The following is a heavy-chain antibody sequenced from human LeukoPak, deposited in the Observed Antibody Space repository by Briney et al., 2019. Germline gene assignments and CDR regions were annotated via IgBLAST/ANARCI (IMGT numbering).Heavy chain of an antibody. CDR3: ASPYYDYVWGSYRFDC. Sequence: GGSLRLSCAASGFTFSSYEMNWVRQAPGKGLEWVSYIRSSGSTIYYADSVKGRFTISRDNAKNSLYLQMNSLRAEDTAVYYCASPYYDYVWGSYRFDCWGQGTLVTVSS. D-gene: IGHD3-16*02. CDR2: IRSSGSTI. V-gene: IGHV3-48*03. J-gene: IGHJ4*02. CDR1: GFTFSSYE.